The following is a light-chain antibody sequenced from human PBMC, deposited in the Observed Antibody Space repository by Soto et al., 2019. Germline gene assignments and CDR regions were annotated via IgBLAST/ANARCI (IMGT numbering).Light chain of an antibody. J-gene: IGKJ4*01. V-gene: IGKV3-11*01. CDR2: AAS. Sequence: EIVLTQSPATLSLSPGERATLSCRASQSVSNKVIWYQQKPGQAPRLLIYAASTRATDIPARFSGSGSGTDFTLTINSLEPEDFAVYYCQHRANWPLTFGGGTRVEIK. CDR1: QSVSNK. CDR3: QHRANWPLT.